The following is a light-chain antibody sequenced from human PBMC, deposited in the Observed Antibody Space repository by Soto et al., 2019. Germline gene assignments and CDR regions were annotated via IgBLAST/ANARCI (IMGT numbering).Light chain of an antibody. CDR2: DGS. V-gene: IGKV3-11*01. Sequence: EIVLTQSPATLSLSPGGSDTLSCLASQSVNINLAWYQQKPGQAHRLVIYDGSHRATDIPARFSGSGSGTDFTLTISYVDPEESAVYYCQQRRKWPPDFGQGTRRDIK. J-gene: IGKJ5*01. CDR1: QSVNIN. CDR3: QQRRKWPPD.